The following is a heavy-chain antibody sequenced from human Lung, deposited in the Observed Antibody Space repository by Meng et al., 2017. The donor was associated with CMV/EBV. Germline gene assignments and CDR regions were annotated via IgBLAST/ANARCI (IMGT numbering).Heavy chain of an antibody. CDR2: ISSSSSYI. J-gene: IGHJ4*01. Sequence: GGSLKIXCAASGFTFSSYSMNWVRQAPGKGLEWVSSISSSSSYISYADSVKGRFIISRDNAKNSLYLQMNSLRAEDTAVYHCAPTYYYDSSGYYPFDYWGHGTXVTVSS. D-gene: IGHD3-22*01. V-gene: IGHV3-21*01. CDR3: APTYYYDSSGYYPFDY. CDR1: GFTFSSYS.